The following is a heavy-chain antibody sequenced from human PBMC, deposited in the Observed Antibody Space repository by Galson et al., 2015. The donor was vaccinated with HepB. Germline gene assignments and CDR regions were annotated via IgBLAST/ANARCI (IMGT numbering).Heavy chain of an antibody. Sequence: SVKVSCKASGYTFTGYHIHWVRQAPGQGLDWVGHVDPNNGVTNYAQKFHGRITVTRDKYNNTVYMELNSLISDDTAVYYCARDLDYGGVYGSTWYFDYWGQGTLVTVSS. CDR1: GYTFTGYH. CDR2: VDPNNGVT. V-gene: IGHV1-2*06. CDR3: ARDLDYGGVYGSTWYFDY. J-gene: IGHJ4*02. D-gene: IGHD4-23*01.